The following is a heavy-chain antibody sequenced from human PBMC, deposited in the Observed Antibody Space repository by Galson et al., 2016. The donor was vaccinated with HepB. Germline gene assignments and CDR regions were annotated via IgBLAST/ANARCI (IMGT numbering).Heavy chain of an antibody. Sequence: SLRLSCAVSGFIFRDHPINWARQAPGKGLEWVSTIGPFPGQLHYADSVKGRFTITRDNDKDTVYLQMNSLRAEVTAVYYCVNWRSAHFDYWGQGTLVIVSS. CDR3: VNWRSAHFDY. CDR2: IGPFPGQL. V-gene: IGHV3-23*01. CDR1: GFIFRDHP. J-gene: IGHJ4*02.